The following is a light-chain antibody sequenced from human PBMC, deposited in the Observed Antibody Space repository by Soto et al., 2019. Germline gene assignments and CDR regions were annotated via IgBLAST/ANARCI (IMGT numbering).Light chain of an antibody. J-gene: IGKJ2*01. CDR3: HQSHSTLYT. Sequence: DIQMTQSPSSLSASVGDRVTITCRASQSISSYLNWYQQKPEKAPQLLIYAASSLHSGVPSRFSGSGSGTDFTLTISRLQPEDFATYYCHQSHSTLYTFGQGTKLEIK. V-gene: IGKV1-39*01. CDR2: AAS. CDR1: QSISSY.